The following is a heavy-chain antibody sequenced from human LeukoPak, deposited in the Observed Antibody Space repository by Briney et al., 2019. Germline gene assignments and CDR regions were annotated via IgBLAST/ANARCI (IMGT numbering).Heavy chain of an antibody. CDR1: GGSISSGLYS. J-gene: IGHJ3*02. CDR3: ARAMTTVTKEDAFDI. D-gene: IGHD4-17*01. V-gene: IGHV4-30-2*01. Sequence: SETLSLTCDVSGGSISSGLYSWSWIRQPLGKGLEWIGYIYHTGSTYYSPSLKSRVTISVDTSKNQFSLRLSSVTAADTAVYYCARAMTTVTKEDAFDIWGQGTMVTVSS. CDR2: IYHTGST.